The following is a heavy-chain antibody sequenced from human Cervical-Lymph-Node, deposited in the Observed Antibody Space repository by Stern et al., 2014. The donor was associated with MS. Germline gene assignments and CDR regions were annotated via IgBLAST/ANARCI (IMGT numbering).Heavy chain of an antibody. D-gene: IGHD4-11*01. Sequence: VQLLQPGAEVKKPGESLKISCKGSGYSFTSHWIAWVRQMPGKGLEWMGMIYPGDSDTRYSPSFQGQVTISADKSISTAYLQWSSLKASDTAMYYCARHQTDYKGRDYYYYGMDVWGQGTTVTVSS. V-gene: IGHV5-51*01. CDR2: IYPGDSDT. CDR3: ARHQTDYKGRDYYYYGMDV. CDR1: GYSFTSHW. J-gene: IGHJ6*02.